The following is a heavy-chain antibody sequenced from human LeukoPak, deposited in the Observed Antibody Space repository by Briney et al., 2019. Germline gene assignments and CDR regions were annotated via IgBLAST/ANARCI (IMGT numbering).Heavy chain of an antibody. CDR3: ARPMGYYYDSSGYYVDY. V-gene: IGHV3-30*04. CDR2: ISYDGSNK. CDR1: GFTFSSFA. Sequence: PGGSLRLSCAASGFTFSSFAMHWVRQAPGKGLEWVAVISYDGSNKYYADSVKGRFTISRDNSKNTLYLQMNSLRAEDTAVYYCARPMGYYYDSSGYYVDYWGQGTLVTVSS. D-gene: IGHD3-22*01. J-gene: IGHJ4*02.